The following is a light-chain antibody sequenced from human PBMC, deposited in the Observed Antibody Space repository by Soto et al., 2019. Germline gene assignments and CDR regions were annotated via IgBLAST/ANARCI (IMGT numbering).Light chain of an antibody. CDR1: QSVSSY. CDR2: DAS. Sequence: EIVLTQSPATLSLSPGEGATLSCRASQSVSSYFAWYQQKPGQAPRLLIYDASNRATGIPARFSGSGSGTDFTLTISSLEPEDFAVYYCQQRSNWPVTFGQGTKVAIK. CDR3: QQRSNWPVT. V-gene: IGKV3-11*01. J-gene: IGKJ1*01.